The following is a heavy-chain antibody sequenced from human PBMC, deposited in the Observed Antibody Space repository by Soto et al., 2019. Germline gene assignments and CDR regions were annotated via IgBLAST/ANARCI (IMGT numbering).Heavy chain of an antibody. J-gene: IGHJ5*02. CDR2: IYYSGST. Sequence: QVQLQESGPGLVKPSQTLSLTCTVSGGSISSGGYYWSWIRQHPGKGLEWIGYIYYSGSTYYNPSLKSRVTISVDTSKNQFSLKLSAVTAADTAVYYCARVLGCSSTSCQNWFDPWGQGTLVTVSS. V-gene: IGHV4-31*03. CDR1: GGSISSGGYY. CDR3: ARVLGCSSTSCQNWFDP. D-gene: IGHD2-2*01.